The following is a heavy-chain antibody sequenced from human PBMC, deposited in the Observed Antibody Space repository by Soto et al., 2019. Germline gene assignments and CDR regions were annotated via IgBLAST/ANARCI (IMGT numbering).Heavy chain of an antibody. J-gene: IGHJ4*02. Sequence: EVYLVESGGGLGQPGRSLRLSCTASGFTFDDYAMHWVRQVPGKGLEWVSSISWNSGNIVYADSVKGRFTISRDSANNSLYLQMSSLRTEDTALYYCAKGAVTSIFGYFDYWGQGTLVTVSS. CDR1: GFTFDDYA. D-gene: IGHD3-3*01. CDR2: ISWNSGNI. V-gene: IGHV3-9*01. CDR3: AKGAVTSIFGYFDY.